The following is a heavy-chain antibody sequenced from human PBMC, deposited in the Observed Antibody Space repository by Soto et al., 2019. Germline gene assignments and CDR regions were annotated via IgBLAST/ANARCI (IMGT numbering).Heavy chain of an antibody. CDR1: GFSFSSYG. V-gene: IGHV3-30*18. Sequence: QVQLVESGGGVVQPGRSLRLSCAASGFSFSSYGMHWVRQAPGKGLEWVAVILYDGSYKYYADSVKGRFSISRDISQNTLYLEMNSLRAEDTAVYYCAKASGAYRGGYGMDVWGQGTTVTVSS. J-gene: IGHJ6*02. D-gene: IGHD2-15*01. CDR2: ILYDGSYK. CDR3: AKASGAYRGGYGMDV.